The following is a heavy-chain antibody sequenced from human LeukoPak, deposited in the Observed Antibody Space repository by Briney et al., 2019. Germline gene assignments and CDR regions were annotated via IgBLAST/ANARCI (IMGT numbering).Heavy chain of an antibody. CDR3: ARPDYDDDDSPGRHD. V-gene: IGHV1-2*02. D-gene: IGHD4-17*01. J-gene: IGHJ1*01. CDR1: GYTFIDSY. CDR2: INPDTDDT. Sequence: ASVKVSCKTSGYTFIDSYIHGVRQAPGQGLEWMGWINPDTDDTVYAQKFQDRVKMTRDTSINTAYMELNRLTSDDTAVYYCARPDYDDDDSPGRHDWGQGTRVTVSS.